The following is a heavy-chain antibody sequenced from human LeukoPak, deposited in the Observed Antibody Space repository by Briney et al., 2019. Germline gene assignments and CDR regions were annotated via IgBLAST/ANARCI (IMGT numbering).Heavy chain of an antibody. CDR3: ASRNDILTGYVFDF. Sequence: SETLSLTCTVSGGSVSSSIYYWGWIRQPPGKGLEWIGSIYYSGSTSHNPSLKSRVTISVDTSKNQFPLKLTSVTAADTAVYYCASRNDILTGYVFDFWGQGTLVTVSS. CDR2: IYYSGST. D-gene: IGHD3-9*01. V-gene: IGHV4-39*01. CDR1: GGSVSSSIYY. J-gene: IGHJ4*02.